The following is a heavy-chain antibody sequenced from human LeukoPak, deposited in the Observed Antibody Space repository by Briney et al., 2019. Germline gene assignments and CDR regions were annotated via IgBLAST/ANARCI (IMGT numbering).Heavy chain of an antibody. CDR3: ARAQTMVAYPFLY. CDR1: GGSISSYY. CDR2: IYYSGST. J-gene: IGHJ4*02. D-gene: IGHD4/OR15-4a*01. V-gene: IGHV4-59*01. Sequence: PSETLSLTCTVSGGSISSYYWSWIRQPPGKGLEWIGYIYYSGSTNYNPSLKSRVTISVDTSKNQFSLKLSSVTAADTAVYYCARAQTMVAYPFLYWGQGTLVTVSS.